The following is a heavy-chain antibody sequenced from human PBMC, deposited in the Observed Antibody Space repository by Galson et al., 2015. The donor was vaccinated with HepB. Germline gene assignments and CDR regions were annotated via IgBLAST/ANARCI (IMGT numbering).Heavy chain of an antibody. CDR3: AKRTGDYYYYMDV. D-gene: IGHD1-14*01. J-gene: IGHJ6*03. Sequence: SLRLSCAASGFTFSSYAMSWVRQAPGKGLEWVSAISGSGGSTYYADSVKGRFTISRDNPKNTLYLQMNSLRAEDTAVYYCAKRTGDYYYYMDVWGKGTTVTVSS. V-gene: IGHV3-23*01. CDR2: ISGSGGST. CDR1: GFTFSSYA.